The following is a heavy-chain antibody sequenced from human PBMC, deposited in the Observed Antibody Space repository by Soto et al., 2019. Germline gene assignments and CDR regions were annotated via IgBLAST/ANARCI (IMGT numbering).Heavy chain of an antibody. CDR3: ARDPRWVEQRWLQCYFDY. J-gene: IGHJ4*02. CDR2: ISYDGSNK. CDR1: GFTFSSYA. D-gene: IGHD4-4*01. V-gene: IGHV3-30-3*01. Sequence: GGSLRLSCAASGFTFSSYAMHWVRQAPGKGLEWVAVISYDGSNKYYADSVKGRFTISRDNSKNTLYLQMNSLRAEDTAVYYCARDPRWVEQRWLQCYFDYWGQGTLVTVSS.